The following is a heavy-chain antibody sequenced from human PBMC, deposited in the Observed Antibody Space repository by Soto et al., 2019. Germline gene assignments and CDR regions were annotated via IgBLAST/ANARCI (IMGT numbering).Heavy chain of an antibody. CDR2: INYSGST. CDR1: GGSFSGYY. CDR3: VKGGGSLWS. Sequence: QVQLQQWGAGLLKPSETLSLTCAVYGGSFSGYYWTWIRQPPGKGLEWIGEINYSGSTNYNPSLKHRATMSIGTSNNRFFLKPTSVTAADTAVYYCVKGGGSLWSWGQGTPVTVSS. D-gene: IGHD3-10*01. V-gene: IGHV4-34*01. J-gene: IGHJ5*02.